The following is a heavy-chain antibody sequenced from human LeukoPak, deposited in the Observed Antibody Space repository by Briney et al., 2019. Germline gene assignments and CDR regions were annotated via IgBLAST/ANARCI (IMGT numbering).Heavy chain of an antibody. CDR1: GFTFSSYE. CDR3: ARDLPSDYYDSSGYPIGYYGMDV. J-gene: IGHJ6*02. D-gene: IGHD3-22*01. Sequence: PGGSLRLSCAASGFTFSSYEMNWVRQAPGKGLEWVSYISSSGSTIYYADTVKGRFTISRDNAKNSLYLQMNSLRAEDTAVYYCARDLPSDYYDSSGYPIGYYGMDVWGQGTTVTVSS. CDR2: ISSSGSTI. V-gene: IGHV3-48*03.